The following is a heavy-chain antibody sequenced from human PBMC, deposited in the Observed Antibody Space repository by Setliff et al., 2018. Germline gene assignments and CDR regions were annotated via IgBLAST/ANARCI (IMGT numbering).Heavy chain of an antibody. CDR3: ARRMWGYADC. CDR1: GFTFSDYY. Sequence: PGGSLRLSCAASGFTFSDYYMTWIRQAPGKGLEWVSYISTGGTMIYYADSVKDRFTISRDNAKNSLYLQMNSLRAEDTAVYYCARRMWGYADCWGQGTLVTVSS. V-gene: IGHV3-11*04. CDR2: ISTGGTMI. J-gene: IGHJ4*02. D-gene: IGHD2-15*01.